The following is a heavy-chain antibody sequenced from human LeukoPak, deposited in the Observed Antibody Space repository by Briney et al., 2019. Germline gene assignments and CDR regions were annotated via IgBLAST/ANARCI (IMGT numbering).Heavy chain of an antibody. D-gene: IGHD3-22*01. CDR2: IYGSGIT. CDR3: ARLEFYDSTGYSPGYYMDV. CDR1: VGSIISNY. Sequence: SETLSLTCTVSVGSIISNYWCCIRQSAGTGLEWIGRIYGSGITDYNPSLKSRVTMSLDTSRKQFSLRLTSVTAADTAVYYCARLEFYDSTGYSPGYYMDVWGKGTTVSVFS. J-gene: IGHJ6*03. V-gene: IGHV4-4*07.